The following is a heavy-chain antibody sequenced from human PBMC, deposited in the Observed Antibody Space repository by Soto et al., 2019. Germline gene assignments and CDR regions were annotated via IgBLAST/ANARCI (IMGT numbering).Heavy chain of an antibody. CDR3: ARCRGVSCYANWFDP. D-gene: IGHD2-15*01. CDR2: INSDSGGT. J-gene: IGHJ5*02. V-gene: IGHV1-2*02. CDR1: GYTFTGYY. Sequence: ASVKVSCKASGYTFTGYYMHWVRQAPGQGLEWMGWINSDSGGTKYAQKFQGRVTMTRDTSISTAYMELRRLRSDDTAVYYCARCRGVSCYANWFDPWGQGTLVTVSS.